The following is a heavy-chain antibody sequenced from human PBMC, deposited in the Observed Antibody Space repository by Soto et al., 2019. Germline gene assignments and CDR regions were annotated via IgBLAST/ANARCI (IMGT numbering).Heavy chain of an antibody. CDR2: ISGSGGST. J-gene: IGHJ4*02. Sequence: GGSLRLSCAASGFTFSSYAMSWVRQAPGKGLEWVSAISGSGGSTYYADSVKGRFTISRDNSKNTLYLQMNSLRAEDTAVYYCAKDSRDGYNYGRFDYWGQGTLVTVSS. V-gene: IGHV3-23*01. CDR3: AKDSRDGYNYGRFDY. D-gene: IGHD5-12*01. CDR1: GFTFSSYA.